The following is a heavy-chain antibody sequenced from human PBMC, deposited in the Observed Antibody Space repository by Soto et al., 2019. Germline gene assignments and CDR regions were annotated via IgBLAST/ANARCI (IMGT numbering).Heavy chain of an antibody. D-gene: IGHD2-15*01. J-gene: IGHJ6*03. CDR3: ARDDILCSGGSCYGVPMAV. V-gene: IGHV3-66*01. Sequence: EVQLVESGGGLVQPGGSLRLSCAASGFTVSSKYMSWVRQAPGKGLEWVSIIQSGGTTYYADSVKGRFTISRDSSKNMLHLQMDSLRAEDTAVYYCARDDILCSGGSCYGVPMAVWGKGTTVPVSS. CDR1: GFTVSSKY. CDR2: IQSGGTT.